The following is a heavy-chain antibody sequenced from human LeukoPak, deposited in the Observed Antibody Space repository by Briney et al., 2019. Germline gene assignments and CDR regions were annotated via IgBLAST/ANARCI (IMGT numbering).Heavy chain of an antibody. D-gene: IGHD3-10*01. CDR3: ARDRAYAFDN. CDR1: GFTFSSYS. CDR2: INIISSEI. V-gene: IGHV3-48*02. Sequence: GGPLRLSCAASGFTFSSYSMNWVRQAPGKGLEWVSYINIISSEIYYGDSVKGRFTISTDNAKNSVYLQMNSLRDEDTAVYYCARDRAYAFDNWGQGTMVTVSS. J-gene: IGHJ3*02.